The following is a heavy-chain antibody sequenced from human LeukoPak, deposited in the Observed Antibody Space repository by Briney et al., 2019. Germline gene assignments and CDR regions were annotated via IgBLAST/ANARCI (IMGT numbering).Heavy chain of an antibody. J-gene: IGHJ4*02. CDR1: GFTFSSYG. V-gene: IGHV3-30*02. CDR3: AKDLFGYYGSKTTASIDY. D-gene: IGHD3-10*01. Sequence: QTGGSLRLSCAASGFTFSSYGMHWVRQAPGKGLEWVAFIRYDGSNKYYADSVKGRFTISRDNSKNTLYLQMNSLRAEDTAVYYCAKDLFGYYGSKTTASIDYWGQGTLVTVSS. CDR2: IRYDGSNK.